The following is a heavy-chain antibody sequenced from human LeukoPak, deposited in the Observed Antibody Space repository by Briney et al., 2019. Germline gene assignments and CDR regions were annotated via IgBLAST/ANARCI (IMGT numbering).Heavy chain of an antibody. CDR1: GFTVSSNF. V-gene: IGHV3-53*01. J-gene: IGHJ4*02. D-gene: IGHD3-22*01. CDR3: ARSPPRYDTRFFDY. Sequence: PRGSLRLSCAASGFTVSSNFMSWVRQAPGKGLEWVSIIYSGGGSTFYADSVKGRFTISRDNYKSTMYLQMNSLRAEDTAVYYCARSPPRYDTRFFDYWGPGTLVTVSS. CDR2: IYSGGGST.